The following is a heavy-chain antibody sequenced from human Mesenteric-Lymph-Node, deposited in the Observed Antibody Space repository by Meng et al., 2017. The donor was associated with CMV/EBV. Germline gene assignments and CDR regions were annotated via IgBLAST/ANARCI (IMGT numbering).Heavy chain of an antibody. CDR2: IYYSGST. D-gene: IGHD3-9*01. J-gene: IGHJ4*02. CDR3: ARHVYDILTGRYYLPQHIDH. CDR1: SDTSC. V-gene: IGHV4-39*01. Sequence: SDTSCWGWVRQPPGKGLEWIGTIYYSGSTKYNASIRSRVTISVDTYKNRFSLRLRSVTAADTAVYYCARHVYDILTGRYYLPQHIDHWGQGALVTVSS.